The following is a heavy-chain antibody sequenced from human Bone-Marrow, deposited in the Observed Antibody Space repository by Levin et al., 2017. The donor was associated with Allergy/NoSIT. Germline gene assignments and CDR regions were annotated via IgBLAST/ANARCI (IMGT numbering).Heavy chain of an antibody. CDR1: GGSISSSSYY. D-gene: IGHD1-26*01. J-gene: IGHJ4*02. Sequence: SETLSLTCTVSGGSISSSSYYWGWIRQPPGKGLEWIGSIYYSGSTYYNPSLKSRVTISVDTSKNQFSLKLSSVTAADTAVYYGARPLRSGSDASDYFDYWGQGTLVTVSS. CDR3: ARPLRSGSDASDYFDY. CDR2: IYYSGST. V-gene: IGHV4-39*01.